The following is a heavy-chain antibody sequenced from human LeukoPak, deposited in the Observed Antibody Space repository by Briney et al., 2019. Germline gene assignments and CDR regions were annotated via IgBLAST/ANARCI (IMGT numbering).Heavy chain of an antibody. Sequence: GGSLRLSCAASGXTFSSYAMHWVRQAPGKGLEYVSAISSNGGSTYYANSVKGRFTISRDNSKDTLYLQMGSLRAEDMAVYYCARVGYYSSGPFSYFDYWGQGTLVTVSS. CDR2: ISSNGGST. V-gene: IGHV3-64*01. J-gene: IGHJ4*02. D-gene: IGHD3-10*01. CDR3: ARVGYYSSGPFSYFDY. CDR1: GXTFSSYA.